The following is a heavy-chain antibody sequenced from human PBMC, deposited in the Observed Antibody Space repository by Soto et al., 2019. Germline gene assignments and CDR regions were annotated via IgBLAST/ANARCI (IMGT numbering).Heavy chain of an antibody. V-gene: IGHV3-11*01. Sequence: GVSLRLSCAASGFTFSDYYMSWIRQAPGKGLEWVSYISSSVSTIYYADSVKGRFTISRDNAKNSLYLQMNSLRAEDTAVYYCARDLGALIAAAGTVAGYGMDVWGQGTTVTVSS. CDR3: ARDLGALIAAAGTVAGYGMDV. J-gene: IGHJ6*02. CDR2: ISSSVSTI. CDR1: GFTFSDYY. D-gene: IGHD6-13*01.